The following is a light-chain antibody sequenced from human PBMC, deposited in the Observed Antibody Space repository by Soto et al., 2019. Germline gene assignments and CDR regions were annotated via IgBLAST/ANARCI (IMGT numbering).Light chain of an antibody. CDR3: QQAASFPLT. CDR1: QLISRW. V-gene: IGKV1-12*01. Sequence: DDQMTQSPSSVSASVGDRFTITFRASQLISRWLAWYQKKPGTPPKLLIYAASNLESGVPSRLRGSESGTELTITISSMQTEDFETYFCQQAASFPLTFGGGTKVDIK. J-gene: IGKJ4*01. CDR2: AAS.